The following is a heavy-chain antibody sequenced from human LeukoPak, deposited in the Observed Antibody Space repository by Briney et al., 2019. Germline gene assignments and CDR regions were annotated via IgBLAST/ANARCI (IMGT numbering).Heavy chain of an antibody. CDR1: GYTFTSYG. CDR2: INPNSGGT. CDR3: AREGTRVADIDY. J-gene: IGHJ4*02. D-gene: IGHD3-3*01. Sequence: GASVKVSCKASGYTFTSYGISWVRQAPGQGLEWMGWINPNSGGTNYAQKFQGRVTMTRDTSISTAYMELSRLRSDDTAVYYCAREGTRVADIDYWGQGTLVTVSS. V-gene: IGHV1-2*02.